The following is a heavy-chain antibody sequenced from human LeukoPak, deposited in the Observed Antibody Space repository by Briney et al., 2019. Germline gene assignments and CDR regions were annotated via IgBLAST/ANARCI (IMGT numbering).Heavy chain of an antibody. D-gene: IGHD3-10*01. CDR3: SSYYASGVSAYNYYGMDV. J-gene: IGHJ6*04. CDR1: GHSISTGYY. V-gene: IGHV4-38-2*01. Sequence: PSETLSLTCAVSGHSISTGYYWGWIRQPPGKGLEWIGSMSHNRGTYYNPSLKSRVTISMDTSKNQISLRLTSVTAADTAVYYCSSYYASGVSAYNYYGMDVWGKGTTVTVSS. CDR2: MSHNRGT.